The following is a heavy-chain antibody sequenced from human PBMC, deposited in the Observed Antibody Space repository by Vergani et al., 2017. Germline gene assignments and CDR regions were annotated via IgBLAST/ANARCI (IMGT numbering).Heavy chain of an antibody. CDR2: IYPAYSDT. J-gene: IGHJ4*02. CDR3: ARHTTYTDS. CDR1: EYSFGNYW. V-gene: IGHV5-51*01. Sequence: EVELVQSGPEMRKPGESLKISCKGSEYSFGNYWIGWVRQMPGKGLEWMGIIYPAYSDTRYSPSFQGQVTISADKSISTGFLQWDSLKASDTALYYCARHTTYTDSWGQGTLVTVSS. D-gene: IGHD1-1*01.